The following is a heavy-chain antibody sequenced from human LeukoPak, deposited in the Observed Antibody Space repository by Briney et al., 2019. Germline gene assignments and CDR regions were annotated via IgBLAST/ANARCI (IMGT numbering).Heavy chain of an antibody. D-gene: IGHD2-15*01. Sequence: GESLKISCKGSGYRFTNYWIGWVRQMPGKGLEWMGSIYPGDSNTRYSPSFQGQVTISADKSISTAYLQWSSLKASDTAMFYCARRYCSGGSCNFDYWGQGTLVTVSS. CDR2: IYPGDSNT. V-gene: IGHV5-51*01. J-gene: IGHJ4*02. CDR1: GYRFTNYW. CDR3: ARRYCSGGSCNFDY.